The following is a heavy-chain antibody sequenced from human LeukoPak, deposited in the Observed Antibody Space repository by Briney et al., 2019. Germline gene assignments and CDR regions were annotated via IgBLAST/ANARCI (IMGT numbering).Heavy chain of an antibody. V-gene: IGHV4-4*07. CDR2: IHSSGST. CDR1: GDSISGHY. J-gene: IGHJ4*02. CDR3: AGGPVTTFF. Sequence: PSETLSLTRRVSGDSISGHYWSWIRQPAGKGLEWVGRIHSSGSTDYNPSLKSRVTLSVDTSNNQFPLRVNSVTAADTAVYYCAGGPVTTFFWGQGALVTVSS. D-gene: IGHD4-17*01.